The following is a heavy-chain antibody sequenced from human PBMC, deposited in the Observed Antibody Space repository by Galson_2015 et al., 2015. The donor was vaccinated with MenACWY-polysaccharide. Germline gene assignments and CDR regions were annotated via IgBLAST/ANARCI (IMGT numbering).Heavy chain of an antibody. J-gene: IGHJ6*02. V-gene: IGHV4-34*01. CDR2: HSGHT. D-gene: IGHD1-1*01. CDR3: ARVPAINGNYFYYYGMDV. Sequence: HSGHTNSKPSLKSRVTISVDTSKSQFSLKLSSVTAADTAVYYCARVPAINGNYFYYYGMDVWGQGTTVTVSS.